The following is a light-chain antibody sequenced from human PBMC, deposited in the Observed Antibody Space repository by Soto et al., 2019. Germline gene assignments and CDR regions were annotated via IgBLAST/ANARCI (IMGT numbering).Light chain of an antibody. CDR3: QQYGTSPGT. Sequence: EIVLTQSPGTPSLSPGERATLSCRASQSISSTYLAWYQHKPGQAPRLLIYGASSRATGIPERFSGSGSGTDFTLTISRLEPADFAVYYCQQYGTSPGTFGQGTKVEIK. J-gene: IGKJ1*01. CDR1: QSISSTY. CDR2: GAS. V-gene: IGKV3-20*01.